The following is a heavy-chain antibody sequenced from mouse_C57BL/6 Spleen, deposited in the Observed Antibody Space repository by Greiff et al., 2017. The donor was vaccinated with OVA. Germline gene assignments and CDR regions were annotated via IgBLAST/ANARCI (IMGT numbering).Heavy chain of an antibody. J-gene: IGHJ4*01. CDR3: ARVYRNTAYSYPMHY. CDR2: IDPEDGET. Sequence: EVQLQQSGAELVKPGASVKLSCTASGFNIKDYYMHWVKQRTEKGLEWIGRIDPEDGETKYSPKFQGKATITADTSSNTAYLQLSSLTSEDTAVYYCARVYRNTAYSYPMHYWGQRAPVTVSP. CDR1: GFNIKDYY. D-gene: IGHD3-1*01. V-gene: IGHV14-2*01.